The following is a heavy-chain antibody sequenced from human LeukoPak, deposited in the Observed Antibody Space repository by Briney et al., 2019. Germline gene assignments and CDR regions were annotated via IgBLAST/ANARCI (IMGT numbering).Heavy chain of an antibody. CDR1: GFTFSSYG. CDR2: IRYDGFNK. D-gene: IGHD1-26*01. V-gene: IGHV3-30*02. CDR3: AKKTIVGATVDAFDI. Sequence: GGSLRLSCAASGFTFSSYGMHWVRQAPGKGLECVASIRYDGFNKYYADSLKGRFTISRDNSKNTLYLQMNSLRAEDTAVYYCAKKTIVGATVDAFDIWGQGTMVIVSS. J-gene: IGHJ3*02.